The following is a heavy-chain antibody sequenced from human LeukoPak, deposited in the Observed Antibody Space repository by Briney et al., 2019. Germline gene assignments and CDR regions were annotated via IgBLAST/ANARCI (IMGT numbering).Heavy chain of an antibody. D-gene: IGHD6-6*01. CDR2: ISAYNGNT. CDR3: ARVARIQYAFDI. Sequence: ASVKVSCKASGYTFTSYGISWVRQAPGQGLEWMGWISAYNGNTNYAQKLQGRVTMTTDTSTSTAYMELRSLRSDDTVVYYCARVARIQYAFDIWGQGTMVTVSS. J-gene: IGHJ3*02. CDR1: GYTFTSYG. V-gene: IGHV1-18*01.